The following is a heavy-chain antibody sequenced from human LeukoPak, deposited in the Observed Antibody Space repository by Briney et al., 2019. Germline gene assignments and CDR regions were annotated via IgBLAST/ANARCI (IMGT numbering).Heavy chain of an antibody. J-gene: IGHJ4*01. D-gene: IGHD4/OR15-4a*01. V-gene: IGHV3-15*01. CDR1: GLTFSAAW. Sequence: PGGSLRLSCPASGLTFSAAWMNWVRQAPGKGLEWVGRVKSKSNGGTTLFAPPARDRFTISRDDSKNTVNLQMDSLRTEDTAVYYCVADLPGTNSPYFDFWGHGTLVTVSS. CDR3: VADLPGTNSPYFDF. CDR2: VKSKSNGGTT.